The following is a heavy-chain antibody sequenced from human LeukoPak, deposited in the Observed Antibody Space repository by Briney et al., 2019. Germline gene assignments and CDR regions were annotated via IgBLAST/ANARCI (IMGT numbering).Heavy chain of an antibody. CDR3: ARVKGDCSGGSCPALYYYYYMDV. CDR1: GGSISSYY. V-gene: IGHV4-4*07. J-gene: IGHJ6*03. CDR2: IYTSGST. D-gene: IGHD2-15*01. Sequence: SETLSLTCTVSGGSISSYYWSWIRQPAGKGLEWIGRIYTSGSTNYNPSLKSRVTMSVDTSKNQFSLKLSSVTAADTAVYYCARVKGDCSGGSCPALYYYYYMDVWGKGTTVTVPS.